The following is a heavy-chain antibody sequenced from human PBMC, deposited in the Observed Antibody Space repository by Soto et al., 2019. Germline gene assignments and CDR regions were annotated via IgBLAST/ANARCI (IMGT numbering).Heavy chain of an antibody. D-gene: IGHD1-1*01. CDR2: IIPILGIA. Sequence: QVQLVQSGAEVKKPGSSVKVSCKASGGTFSSYTISWVRQAPGQGLEWMGRIIPILGIANYAQKFQGRVTITADKYTSTAYMELSSLRSEDTAVYYCARETGTTGADYWGQGTLVTVSS. CDR1: GGTFSSYT. J-gene: IGHJ4*02. V-gene: IGHV1-69*08. CDR3: ARETGTTGADY.